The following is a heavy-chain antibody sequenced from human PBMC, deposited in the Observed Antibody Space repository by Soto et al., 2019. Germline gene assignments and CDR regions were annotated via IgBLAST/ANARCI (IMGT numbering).Heavy chain of an antibody. J-gene: IGHJ5*01. Sequence: EVPLVESGGGLVQPGGSLRLSCAASGFTFSSYWMHWVRQAPGKGLVWVSRINSDGSSTGYADSVKGRFTISRDNAKSTLYLQMYSLRAEDPAVYYCARNAYSGFESWGQGTLVTVSS. V-gene: IGHV3-74*01. CDR3: ARNAYSGFES. CDR1: GFTFSSYW. D-gene: IGHD5-12*01. CDR2: INSDGSST.